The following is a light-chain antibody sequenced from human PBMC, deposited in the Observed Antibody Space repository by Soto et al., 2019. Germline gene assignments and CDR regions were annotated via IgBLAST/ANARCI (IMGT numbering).Light chain of an antibody. CDR1: QSVSGY. J-gene: IGKJ4*01. V-gene: IGKV3-11*01. CDR3: QQRRSWPLT. CDR2: NDF. Sequence: EIVLTQSPATLSLSPGEAATLSCRASQSVSGYLTWYQQKLGQAPRLLIYNDFTRATGIPARFSGSGSGTDFTLSISSLEPEDFAVYYCQQRRSWPLTFGGGTKVEIK.